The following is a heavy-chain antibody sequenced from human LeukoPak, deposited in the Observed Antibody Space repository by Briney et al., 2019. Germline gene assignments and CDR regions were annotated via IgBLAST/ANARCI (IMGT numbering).Heavy chain of an antibody. CDR2: IYTGGTI. V-gene: IGHV3-53*01. D-gene: IGHD1-1*01. J-gene: IGHJ3*02. Sequence: GGSLRLSCAASGFTVSSNYMSWVRQAPGKGLEWVSIIYTGGTIYYADSVKGRFTISRDISKNMLYLQMNSLRAEDTAVYYCARVPAGSAFDIWGQGTMVTVSS. CDR3: ARVPAGSAFDI. CDR1: GFTVSSNY.